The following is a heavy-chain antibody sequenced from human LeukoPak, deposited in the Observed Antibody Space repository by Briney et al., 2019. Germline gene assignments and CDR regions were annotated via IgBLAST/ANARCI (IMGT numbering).Heavy chain of an antibody. V-gene: IGHV4-59*12. CDR3: ASSGRLWFGGPYFDY. CDR2: VYYSGSA. CDR1: GGAITNYY. Sequence: PSETLSLTCGVSGGAITNYYWNWIRQSPGQGLEWIGNVYYSGSAYYNPSLKSRVTISVDKSKNQFSLKLSSVTAADTAVYYCASSGRLWFGGPYFDYWGQGTLVTVSS. D-gene: IGHD3-10*01. J-gene: IGHJ4*02.